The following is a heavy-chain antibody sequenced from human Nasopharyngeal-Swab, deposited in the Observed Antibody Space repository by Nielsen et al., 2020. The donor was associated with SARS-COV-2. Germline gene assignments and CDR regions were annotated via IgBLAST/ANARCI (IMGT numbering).Heavy chain of an antibody. D-gene: IGHD3-22*01. V-gene: IGHV3-15*01. CDR1: GFTFSNAW. J-gene: IGHJ4*02. Sequence: GESLKISCAASGFTFSNAWMGWVRQAPGKGLEWVGRIKSKTDGGTTDYAAPVKGRFTISRDDSKNTLYLQMNSLKTEDTAVYYCTTDYYDSSGYYLRDDYWGQGTLVTVSS. CDR2: IKSKTDGGTT. CDR3: TTDYYDSSGYYLRDDY.